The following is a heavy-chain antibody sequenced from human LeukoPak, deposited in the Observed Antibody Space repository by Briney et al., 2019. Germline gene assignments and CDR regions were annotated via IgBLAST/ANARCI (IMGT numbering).Heavy chain of an antibody. CDR3: ARGYDSALLDY. J-gene: IGHJ4*02. Sequence: ASVKVSCKASGYTFTGHYMHWVRQAPGQGLEWMGWISAYNGNTNYAQKLQGRVTMTTDTSTSTAYMELRSLRSDDTAVYYCARGYDSALLDYWGQGTLVTVSS. V-gene: IGHV1-18*04. CDR1: GYTFTGHY. CDR2: ISAYNGNT. D-gene: IGHD3-22*01.